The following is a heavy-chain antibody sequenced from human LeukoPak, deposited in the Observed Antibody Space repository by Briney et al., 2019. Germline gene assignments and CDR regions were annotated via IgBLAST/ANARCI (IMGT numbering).Heavy chain of an antibody. CDR2: IHYSGTT. CDR1: GGSISTYF. J-gene: IGHJ4*02. D-gene: IGHD2-21*01. CDR3: ARHNYCDGTKGPFDH. Sequence: SETLSLTCTVSGGSISTYFWSWIRQPPGKGLEWIAYIHYSGTTDYSSSLRSRVTISVDTSKNQFSLKLSSVTAADTAVYYCARHNYCDGTKGPFDHWAQGTLVTVSS. V-gene: IGHV4-59*08.